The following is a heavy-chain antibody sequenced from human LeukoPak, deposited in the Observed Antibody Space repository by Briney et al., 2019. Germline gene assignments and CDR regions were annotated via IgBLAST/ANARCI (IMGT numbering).Heavy chain of an antibody. CDR3: ARDSVAVRPFWFEP. CDR2: ISVYNGNT. CDR1: GYSFSTYG. D-gene: IGHD6-6*01. J-gene: IGHJ5*02. Sequence: ASVKVSCKASGYSFSTYGVNWVRQAPGQGLEWMGWISVYNGNTKCPQRFQGRLTMTTDTSTSTAYMELRSLRSDDTAVYYCARDSVAVRPFWFEPWGQGTLITVSS. V-gene: IGHV1-18*01.